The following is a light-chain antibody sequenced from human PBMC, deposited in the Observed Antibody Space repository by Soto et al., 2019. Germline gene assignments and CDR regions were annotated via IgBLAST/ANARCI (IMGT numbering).Light chain of an antibody. J-gene: IGLJ2*01. V-gene: IGLV2-14*01. Sequence: SALTQPASVSGSPGQSITISCTGTSSDVGRYNYVSWYQQHPGKAPKLMIYDVNNRPSRVSNRFSGSKSGNTASLTISGLQAEDEADYYCSSYTSSSTRVVFGGGTKLTVL. CDR2: DVN. CDR3: SSYTSSSTRVV. CDR1: SSDVGRYNY.